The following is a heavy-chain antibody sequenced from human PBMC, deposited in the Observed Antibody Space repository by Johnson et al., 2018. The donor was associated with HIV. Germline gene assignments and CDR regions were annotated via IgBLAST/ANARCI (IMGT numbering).Heavy chain of an antibody. CDR1: GFTVSTNY. J-gene: IGHJ3*02. CDR3: ARKADAFDI. V-gene: IGHV3-7*03. CDR2: IKQDGSEK. Sequence: MQLLESGGGLIQPGGSLRLSCAASGFTVSTNYMSWVRQAPGKGLEWVANIKQDGSEKYYVDSVTGRFTISRDNAKKSVYLQMNSLRAEDTAVYYCARKADAFDIWGQGTMITVSS.